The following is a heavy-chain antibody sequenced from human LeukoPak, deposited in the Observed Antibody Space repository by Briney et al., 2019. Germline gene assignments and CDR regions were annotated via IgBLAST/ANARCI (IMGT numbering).Heavy chain of an antibody. CDR2: INHSGST. D-gene: IGHD1-20*01. CDR3: ARHHVIIGTFL. J-gene: IGHJ4*02. V-gene: IGHV4-34*01. CDR1: GGSFSGYY. Sequence: PSETLSLTCAVYGGSFSGYYWSWIRQPPGKGLEWIGEINHSGSTNYNPSLKSRVTISVDTSKNQFSLKLSSVTAADTAVYYCARHHVIIGTFLWGQGTLVTVSS.